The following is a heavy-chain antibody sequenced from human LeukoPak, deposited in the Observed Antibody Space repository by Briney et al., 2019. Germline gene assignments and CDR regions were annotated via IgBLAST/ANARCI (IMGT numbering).Heavy chain of an antibody. CDR1: GFTFSTYA. V-gene: IGHV3-30-3*01. CDR2: ISYDGSDK. CDR3: ARDRLRWELISSGMDV. Sequence: PGGSLRLSCAASGFTFSTYAMHWVSQAPGKGLEWVAVISYDGSDKYYADSVKGRFTISRDNSKNTLYLQLNSLRTEDTAVYYCARDRLRWELISSGMDVWGQGTTVTVPS. J-gene: IGHJ6*02. D-gene: IGHD3-10*01.